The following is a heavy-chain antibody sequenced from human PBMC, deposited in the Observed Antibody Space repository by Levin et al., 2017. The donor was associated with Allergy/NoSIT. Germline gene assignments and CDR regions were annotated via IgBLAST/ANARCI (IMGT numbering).Heavy chain of an antibody. CDR1: GFTFSSYA. CDR2: ISYDGSNK. Sequence: SCAASGFTFSSYAMHWVRQAPGKGLEWVAVISYDGSNKYYADSVKGRFTISRDNSKNTLYLQMNSLRAEDTAVYYCARGRRVVVVVAANDYWGQGTLVTVSS. J-gene: IGHJ4*02. V-gene: IGHV3-30*04. CDR3: ARGRRVVVVVAANDY. D-gene: IGHD2-15*01.